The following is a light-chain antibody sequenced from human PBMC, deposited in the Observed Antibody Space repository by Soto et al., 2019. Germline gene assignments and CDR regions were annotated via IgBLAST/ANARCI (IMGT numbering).Light chain of an antibody. CDR2: TTN. Sequence: QSVVPQPHSASGTPGPPVTISCSGSSSNIGTSSVHWFQQLPGTAPKLLISTTNQRPSGVPERFSGSKSGTSASLAISGLQSEDEADYYCAAWDDSLNGHVFGTGTKVTVL. CDR1: SSNIGTSS. CDR3: AAWDDSLNGHV. V-gene: IGLV1-44*01. J-gene: IGLJ1*01.